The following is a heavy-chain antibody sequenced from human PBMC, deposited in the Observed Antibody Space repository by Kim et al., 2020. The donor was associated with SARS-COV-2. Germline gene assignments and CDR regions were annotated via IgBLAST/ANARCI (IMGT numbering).Heavy chain of an antibody. J-gene: IGHJ6*02. V-gene: IGHV3-30*04. Sequence: GGSLRLSCVASGFTFSAYAMHWVRQAPGKGLEWVALTSFDGNSEYYGDSVKGRFTISTDNSKNTLYLQMSSLRPEDTAVYYCAKDLAARYFYGMDVWGQG. D-gene: IGHD6-13*01. CDR3: AKDLAARYFYGMDV. CDR1: GFTFSAYA. CDR2: TSFDGNSE.